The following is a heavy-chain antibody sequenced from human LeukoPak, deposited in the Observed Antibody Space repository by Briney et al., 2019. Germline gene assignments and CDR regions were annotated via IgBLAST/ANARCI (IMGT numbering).Heavy chain of an antibody. J-gene: IGHJ4*02. CDR3: ARKLGGSQCGGDCFFDH. Sequence: SGGSLRLSCEASGFTLSVYYMSWFRQAPGKGLEWIGYISSTGSYTAYADSVRGRFTISRYNAKSLLFLQMNNLRAEDTAVYYCARKLGGSQCGGDCFFDHWGQGTLVAVSS. CDR2: ISSTGSYT. CDR1: GFTLSVYY. V-gene: IGHV3-11*03. D-gene: IGHD2-21*02.